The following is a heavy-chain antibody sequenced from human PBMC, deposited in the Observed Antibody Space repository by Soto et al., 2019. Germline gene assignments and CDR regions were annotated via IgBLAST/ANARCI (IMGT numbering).Heavy chain of an antibody. CDR3: AKGYDFWSGYYPYDY. Sequence: LRLSCAASGFTFSSYAMSWVRQAPGKGLEWVSAISGSGGSTYYADSVKGRFTISRDNSKNTLYLQMNSLRAEDTAVYYCAKGYDFWSGYYPYDYWGQGTLVTVSS. V-gene: IGHV3-23*01. CDR1: GFTFSSYA. CDR2: ISGSGGST. D-gene: IGHD3-3*01. J-gene: IGHJ4*02.